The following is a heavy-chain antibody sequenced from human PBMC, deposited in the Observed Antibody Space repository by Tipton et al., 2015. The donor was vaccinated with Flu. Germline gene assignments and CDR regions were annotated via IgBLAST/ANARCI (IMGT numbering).Heavy chain of an antibody. Sequence: GLVKPSETLSLTCAVYGGTFSGYYWAWIRQFPGKGLEWIGSVSRTGSTNYNPSLKSRVTISIDTSKNQFSLKMKSVTAADMAVYYCARRDYGNYVSDPKSWFDPWGQGTLVTVSS. CDR2: VSRTGST. CDR3: ARRDYGNYVSDPKSWFDP. CDR1: GGTFSGYY. D-gene: IGHD4-11*01. V-gene: IGHV4-59*08. J-gene: IGHJ5*02.